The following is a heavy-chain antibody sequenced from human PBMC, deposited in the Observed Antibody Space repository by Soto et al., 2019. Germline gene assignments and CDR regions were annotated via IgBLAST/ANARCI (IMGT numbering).Heavy chain of an antibody. J-gene: IGHJ4*02. D-gene: IGHD2-21*01. CDR3: ASVADY. V-gene: IGHV3-30*03. CDR1: GFSVTTYG. CDR2: ISSDGNTK. Sequence: QVHLVQSGGGVVQPGRSLRLSCAASGFSVTTYGMHWVRQAPGKGLEWVAQISSDGNTKCYADSVKGRFTISRDTSKNTLYLQMNSLKVEDTAFYYCASVADYWGQGTPVTVSS.